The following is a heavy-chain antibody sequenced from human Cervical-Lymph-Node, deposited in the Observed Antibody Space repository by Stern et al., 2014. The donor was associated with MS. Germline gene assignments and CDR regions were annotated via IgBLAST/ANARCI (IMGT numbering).Heavy chain of an antibody. D-gene: IGHD2-15*01. J-gene: IGHJ6*02. Sequence: VQLVESGGGVVQPGRSLRLSCAASGFTLRSYGMHWVRQAPGQGLEWVAVISNDGNEKSYTDSVKGRFTISRDNSKNTLYLQMNSLRTEDTAVYYCAKDRLFCSGGGCYAMDVWGQGTTVTVSS. CDR1: GFTLRSYG. CDR2: ISNDGNEK. V-gene: IGHV3-30*18. CDR3: AKDRLFCSGGGCYAMDV.